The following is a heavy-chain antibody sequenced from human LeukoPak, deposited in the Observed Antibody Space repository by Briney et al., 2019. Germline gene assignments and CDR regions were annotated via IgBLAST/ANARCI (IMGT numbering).Heavy chain of an antibody. Sequence: GESLKISCKGSGYSFTSYWISWVRQMPGRGLEWMGRIDPSDSYTNYSPSFQGHVTISADKSISTAYLQWSSLKASDTAMYYCARHDILTGYYPWWFDPCGQGTLVTVSS. J-gene: IGHJ5*02. V-gene: IGHV5-10-1*01. CDR2: IDPSDSYT. CDR3: ARHDILTGYYPWWFDP. CDR1: GYSFTSYW. D-gene: IGHD3-9*01.